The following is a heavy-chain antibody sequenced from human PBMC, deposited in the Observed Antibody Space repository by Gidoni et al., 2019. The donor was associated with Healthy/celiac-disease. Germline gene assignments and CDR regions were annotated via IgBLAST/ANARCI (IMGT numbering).Heavy chain of an antibody. D-gene: IGHD3-22*01. CDR1: GFTFSSYA. J-gene: IGHJ3*02. V-gene: IGHV3-23*01. Sequence: EVQLLESGGGLVQPGGSLSLPCAASGFTFSSYAMRRGRQAPGKGLDGVSAISGSGCSTYYADSVKGRFTISRDNSKNTLYLQMNSLRAEDTAVYYCAKTRVITMIVVVPAGLAAFDIWGQGTMVTVSS. CDR3: AKTRVITMIVVVPAGLAAFDI. CDR2: ISGSGCST.